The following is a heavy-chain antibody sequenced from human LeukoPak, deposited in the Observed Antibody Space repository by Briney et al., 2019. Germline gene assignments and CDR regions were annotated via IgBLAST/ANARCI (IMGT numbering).Heavy chain of an antibody. CDR1: GGTFSSYA. CDR2: IIPIFGTA. D-gene: IGHD6-19*01. V-gene: IGHV1-69*13. Sequence: WASVKVSCKASGGTFSSYAISWVRQAPGQGLEWMGGIIPIFGTANYAQKFQGRVTITADESTSTAYMELSSLRSEDTAVYYCARTGWGYSDLYYFDYWGQGTLVTVSS. CDR3: ARTGWGYSDLYYFDY. J-gene: IGHJ4*02.